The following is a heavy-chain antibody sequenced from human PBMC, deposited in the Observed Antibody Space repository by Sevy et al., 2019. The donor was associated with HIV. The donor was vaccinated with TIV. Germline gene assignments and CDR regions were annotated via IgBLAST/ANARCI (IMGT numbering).Heavy chain of an antibody. J-gene: IGHJ4*02. CDR1: GFTVSRNF. Sequence: GGSLRLSCAASGFTVSRNFMSWIRQAPGQGLEWVSIIYSDGTTFYADSVKGRFTISRDNSRNTLYLQMNTLRAEDTAVYYCVGADRPNQGDFWGQGTLVTVSS. CDR3: VGADRPNQGDF. V-gene: IGHV3-53*01. CDR2: IYSDGTT. D-gene: IGHD6-6*01.